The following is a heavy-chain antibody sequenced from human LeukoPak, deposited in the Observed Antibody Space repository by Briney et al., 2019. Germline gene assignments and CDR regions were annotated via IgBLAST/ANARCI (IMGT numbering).Heavy chain of an antibody. CDR3: ARYSYGYQPSFDY. D-gene: IGHD5-18*01. J-gene: IGHJ4*02. CDR2: ISSSGSTI. CDR1: GFTFSGYS. Sequence: GGSLRLSCAASGFTFSGYSMNWVRQAPGKGLEWVSYISSSGSTIYYADSVKGRFTISRDNAKNSLYLQMNSLRAEDTAVYYCARYSYGYQPSFDYWGQGTLVTVSS. V-gene: IGHV3-48*04.